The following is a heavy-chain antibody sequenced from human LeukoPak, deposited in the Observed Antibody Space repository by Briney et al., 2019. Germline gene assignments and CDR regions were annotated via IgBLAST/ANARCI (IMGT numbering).Heavy chain of an antibody. J-gene: IGHJ4*02. CDR3: AKDWTSHNGVYDCLDF. V-gene: IGHV3-23*01. D-gene: IGHD3-16*01. Sequence: GGSLRLSCAASGFSFDVHAMTWVRQAPGKGPEWVATIGGPGETFYADSVRGRFTISRDNSRYTLYLQMNRLRAEDSALYYCAKDWTSHNGVYDCLDFWGQGTLVTVSS. CDR1: GFSFDVHA. CDR2: IGGPGET.